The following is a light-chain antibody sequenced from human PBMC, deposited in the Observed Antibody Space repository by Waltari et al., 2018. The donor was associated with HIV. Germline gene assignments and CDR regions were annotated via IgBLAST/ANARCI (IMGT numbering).Light chain of an antibody. V-gene: IGKV3-20*01. Sequence: EIVLTQSPGTLSLSPGERATLSCRASQSVSSSYLAWYQQKSGQAPRLLIYSASSRATGIPDRFSGSGSGTEFTLTIARLEPEDFAVYYCQQSETFGQGTRVEIK. CDR3: QQSET. CDR1: QSVSSSY. J-gene: IGKJ1*01. CDR2: SAS.